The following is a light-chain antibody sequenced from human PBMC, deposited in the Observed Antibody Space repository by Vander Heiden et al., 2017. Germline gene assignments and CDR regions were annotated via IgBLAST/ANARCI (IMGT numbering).Light chain of an antibody. V-gene: IGLV2-23*02. J-gene: IGLJ1*01. CDR2: EVS. CDR1: SSDVWSYNL. Sequence: QSALTQPASVSGSPGQSINISCTGTSSDVWSYNLASWYQQHPGKAPKLMIYEVSKRPSGVSNRFSGSKSGNTASLTISGLQAEDEADYYCCSYAGSSTLYVFGTGTKVTVL. CDR3: CSYAGSSTLYV.